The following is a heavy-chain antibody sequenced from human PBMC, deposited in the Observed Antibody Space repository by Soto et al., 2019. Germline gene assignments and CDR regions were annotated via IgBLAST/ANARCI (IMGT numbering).Heavy chain of an antibody. J-gene: IGHJ3*02. V-gene: IGHV3-21*01. D-gene: IGHD2-2*01. CDR2: ISSSSSYI. CDR1: GFTFSSYS. Sequence: PGGSLRLSCAASGFTFSSYSMNWVRQAPGKGLEWVSSISSSSSYIYYADSVKGRFTISRDNAKNSLYLQMNSLRAEDTAVYYCARVGGGYQLLHAFDIWGQGTMVTVSS. CDR3: ARVGGGYQLLHAFDI.